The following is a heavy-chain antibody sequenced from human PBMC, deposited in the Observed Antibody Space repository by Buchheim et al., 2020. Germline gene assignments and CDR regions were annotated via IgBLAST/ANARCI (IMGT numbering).Heavy chain of an antibody. Sequence: QVQLVESGGGVVQPGRSLRLSCAASGFTFSSYGMHWVRQAPGKGLEWVAVMSYDGGNKYYADSVKGRFTISRDNSKNTLYLQMNSLRAEDTAVYYCAKERFGYTNSWYYVDFWGQGTL. V-gene: IGHV3-30*18. CDR3: AKERFGYTNSWYYVDF. CDR1: GFTFSSYG. D-gene: IGHD6-13*01. CDR2: MSYDGGNK. J-gene: IGHJ4*02.